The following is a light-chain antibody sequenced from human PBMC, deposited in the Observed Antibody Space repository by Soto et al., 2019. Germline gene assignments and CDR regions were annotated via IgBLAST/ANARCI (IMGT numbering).Light chain of an antibody. V-gene: IGKV3-20*01. Sequence: EIVLTQSPGTLSLSPGERATLSCRASQSIRSSSLAWYQQKPGQAPRLLIYGGSSRATGIPDRFSGGGSVTDFSLTISRLETEDFSVYYCHQYGSSPLTFGGGTKVEIK. CDR1: QSIRSSS. CDR3: HQYGSSPLT. J-gene: IGKJ4*01. CDR2: GGS.